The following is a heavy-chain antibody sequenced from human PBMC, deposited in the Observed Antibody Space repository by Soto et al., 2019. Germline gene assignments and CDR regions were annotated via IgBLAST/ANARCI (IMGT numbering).Heavy chain of an antibody. D-gene: IGHD3-22*01. J-gene: IGHJ4*02. CDR1: GFTFSSYG. Sequence: QVQLVESGGGVVQPGRSLRLSCAASGFTFSSYGIHWVRQAPGKGLEWVAVISYDGRNKQYADSVKGRFTIARDNSKNTLYLQMESLRAEDTAVDYCAKDTYYHYTSCYYIFDYWGQGNLVPGSS. CDR2: ISYDGRNK. CDR3: AKDTYYHYTSCYYIFDY. V-gene: IGHV3-30*18.